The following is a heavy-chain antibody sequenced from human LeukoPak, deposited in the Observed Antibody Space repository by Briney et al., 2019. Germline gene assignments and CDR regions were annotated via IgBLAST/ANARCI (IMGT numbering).Heavy chain of an antibody. D-gene: IGHD3-9*01. CDR3: ARGGLRYLHDY. CDR2: INHSGST. J-gene: IGHJ4*02. Sequence: SETLSLTCAVYGGSFSGYYWSWIRQPPGKGLEWIGEINHSGSTNYNPSLKSRVTISVDTSKNQFSLKLSSATAADTAVYYCARGGLRYLHDYWGQGTLVTVSS. CDR1: GGSFSGYY. V-gene: IGHV4-34*01.